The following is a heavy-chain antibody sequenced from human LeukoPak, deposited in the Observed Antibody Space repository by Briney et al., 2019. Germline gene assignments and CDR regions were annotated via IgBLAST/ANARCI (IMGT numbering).Heavy chain of an antibody. CDR1: GFTVSRYG. V-gene: IGHV3-23*01. CDR3: AKEAATITDLLDY. J-gene: IGHJ4*02. D-gene: IGHD5-12*01. CDR2: ISGSGGIT. Sequence: PGGSLRLSCAASGFTVSRYGMRWVRQAAGGGMEWVLDISGSGGITYYADSVKGRFTISRDNSKNTLYLQMNSLRAEDTAVYYCAKEAATITDLLDYWGQGTLVTVSS.